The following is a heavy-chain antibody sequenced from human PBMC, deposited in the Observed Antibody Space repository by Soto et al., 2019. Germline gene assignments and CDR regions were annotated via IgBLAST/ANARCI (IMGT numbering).Heavy chain of an antibody. V-gene: IGHV3-72*01. CDR1: GFSFSDHY. CDR2: IRNKANSYTT. Sequence: EVQLVESGGGLVQPGWSLRLSCAASGFSFSDHYMEWVRQAPGKGLEWVGRIRNKANSYTTQYAAAVRGRFTISRDDSKNSLFLQMNSLKTEDTAIYYCARTIIYSAPHYFDYSGQGTLVTVSS. J-gene: IGHJ4*02. CDR3: ARTIIYSAPHYFDY. D-gene: IGHD1-26*01.